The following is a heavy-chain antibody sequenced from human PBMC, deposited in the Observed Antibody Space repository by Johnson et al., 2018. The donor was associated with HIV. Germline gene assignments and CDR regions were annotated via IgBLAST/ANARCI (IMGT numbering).Heavy chain of an antibody. V-gene: IGHV3-9*01. CDR2: ISWNSGSI. CDR1: GFTFDDYA. J-gene: IGHJ3*02. CDR3: AREGGVATAHVGAFDI. Sequence: VQLVESGGGLVQPGGSLRLSCVASGFTFDDYAMHWVRQAPGKGLEWVSGISWNSGSIGYADSVKGRFTISRDNAKNSLYLQMNSLRAEDTAVCYCAREGGVATAHVGAFDIWGQGTMVTVSS. D-gene: IGHD2-21*02.